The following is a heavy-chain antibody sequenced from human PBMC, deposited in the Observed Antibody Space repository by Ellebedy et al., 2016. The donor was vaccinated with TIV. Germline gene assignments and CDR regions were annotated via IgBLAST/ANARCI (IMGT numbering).Heavy chain of an antibody. Sequence: GESLKISCAASGFTFSSYAMHWVRQAPGKGLEWVAVISYDGSNKYYADSVKGRFTISRDNSKNTLFLQMNSLRAEDTAVYYCARGPYGDYDSYYYYGMDVWGQGTTVTVSS. D-gene: IGHD4-17*01. CDR1: GFTFSSYA. CDR3: ARGPYGDYDSYYYYGMDV. CDR2: ISYDGSNK. J-gene: IGHJ6*02. V-gene: IGHV3-30-3*01.